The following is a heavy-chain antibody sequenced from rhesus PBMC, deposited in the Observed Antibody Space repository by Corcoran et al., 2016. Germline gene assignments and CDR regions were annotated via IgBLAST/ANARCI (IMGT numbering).Heavy chain of an antibody. D-gene: IGHD5-12*01. CDR3: ARGGYQPFDV. CDR1: GGSISGYW. J-gene: IGHJ5-1*01. CDR2: IDSSGST. Sequence: QLQLQESGPGLVKPSETLSLTCAVSGGSISGYWWSWIRQPPGKGLGWIGRIDSSGSTDYNPALKSRVTSSRDTSKNQRSLKLSSVTAADTAVYYCARGGYQPFDVWGPGVLVTVSS. V-gene: IGHV4-160*01.